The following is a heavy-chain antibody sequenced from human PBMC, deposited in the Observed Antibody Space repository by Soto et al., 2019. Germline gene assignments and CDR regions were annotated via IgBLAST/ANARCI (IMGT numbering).Heavy chain of an antibody. D-gene: IGHD1-1*01. J-gene: IGHJ3*02. CDR3: ARVGYNWNDDAFDI. V-gene: IGHV3-53*05. CDR2: IYSGGST. Sequence: GGSLRLSCAASGFTVSSNYMSWVRQAPGKGLEWVSVIYSGGSTYYADSVKGRFTISRDNSKNTLYLQMNSLRAEDTAVYYCARVGYNWNDDAFDIWGQGTMVTVSS. CDR1: GFTVSSNY.